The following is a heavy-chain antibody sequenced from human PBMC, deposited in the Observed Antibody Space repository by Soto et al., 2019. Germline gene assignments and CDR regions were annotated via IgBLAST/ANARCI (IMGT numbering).Heavy chain of an antibody. Sequence: ASVKVSCKASGYTFTSYGISWVRQAPGQGLEWMGWISAYNGNTNYAQKLQGRVTMTTDTSTSTAHMELRSLRSDDTAVYYCARDLAKRDYGDYDYWGQGTLVTVSS. CDR3: ARDLAKRDYGDYDY. D-gene: IGHD4-17*01. J-gene: IGHJ4*02. V-gene: IGHV1-18*04. CDR1: GYTFTSYG. CDR2: ISAYNGNT.